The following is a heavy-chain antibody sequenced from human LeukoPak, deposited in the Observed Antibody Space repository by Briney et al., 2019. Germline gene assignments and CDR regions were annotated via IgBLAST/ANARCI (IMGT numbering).Heavy chain of an antibody. D-gene: IGHD3-10*01. CDR2: VFHTGIT. CDR1: GGSISTYY. CDR3: AGRGYFEL. J-gene: IGHJ4*02. Sequence: SETLSLTCFVFGGSISTYYWSWIRQTPGKGLEWIGYVFHTGITTYNPSLQSRVTISVDTSKNQFSLKLTSVTATDTGVYYCAGRGYFELWSRGTLVTVSS. V-gene: IGHV4-59*08.